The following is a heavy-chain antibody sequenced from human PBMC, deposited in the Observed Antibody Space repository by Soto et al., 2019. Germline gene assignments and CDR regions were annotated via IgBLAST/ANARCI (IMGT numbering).Heavy chain of an antibody. CDR3: AGGWIFGVVDYAFDI. CDR1: GGSISSYY. Sequence: PSETLSLTCTVSGGSISSYYWSWIRQPPGKGLEWIGYIYYSGSTNYNPSLKSRVTISVDTSKNQFSLKLSSVTAADTAVYYCAGGWIFGVVDYAFDIWGQGTMVT. V-gene: IGHV4-59*01. J-gene: IGHJ3*02. D-gene: IGHD3-3*01. CDR2: IYYSGST.